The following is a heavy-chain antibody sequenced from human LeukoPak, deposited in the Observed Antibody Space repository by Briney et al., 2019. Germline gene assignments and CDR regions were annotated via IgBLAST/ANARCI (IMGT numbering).Heavy chain of an antibody. CDR1: GGSISSGSYY. CDR3: ARELLSPHFDWLSASYYYYYMDV. Sequence: VKPSETLSLTCTVSGGSISSGSYYWSWIRQPAGKGLEWIGRIYTSGSTNYNPSLKSRVTISVDTSKNQFSLKLSSVTAADTAVYYCARELLSPHFDWLSASYYYYYMDVWGKGTTVTISS. D-gene: IGHD3-9*01. V-gene: IGHV4-61*02. CDR2: IYTSGST. J-gene: IGHJ6*03.